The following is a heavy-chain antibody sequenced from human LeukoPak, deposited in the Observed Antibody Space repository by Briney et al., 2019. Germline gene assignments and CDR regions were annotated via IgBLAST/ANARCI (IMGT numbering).Heavy chain of an antibody. J-gene: IGHJ5*02. V-gene: IGHV3-23*01. CDR3: AKGPYSGFS. CDR2: ISGSGGNT. Sequence: GGSLRLSCAASGFAFDNYAMSWVRQAPGKGLEWVSAISGSGGNTYYADSVKGRFTISRDNSKNTLYLQMNSLRAEDTAVYYCAKGPYSGFSWGQGTLVTVSS. D-gene: IGHD1-26*01. CDR1: GFAFDNYA.